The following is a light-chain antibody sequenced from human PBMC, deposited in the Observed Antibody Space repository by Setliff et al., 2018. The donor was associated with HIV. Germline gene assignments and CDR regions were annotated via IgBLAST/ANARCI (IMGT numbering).Light chain of an antibody. V-gene: IGLV2-23*01. Sequence: LTQPASVSGSPGQSITISCTGASSDFGSYNLVSWYQQHPGKVPKLLIYEGNKRPSGVSSRFSGPKSGNTASLTISGLQAEDEADYYCCSYAGDSSYVVFGGGTKVTVL. CDR2: EGN. CDR1: SSDFGSYNL. CDR3: CSYAGDSSYVV. J-gene: IGLJ2*01.